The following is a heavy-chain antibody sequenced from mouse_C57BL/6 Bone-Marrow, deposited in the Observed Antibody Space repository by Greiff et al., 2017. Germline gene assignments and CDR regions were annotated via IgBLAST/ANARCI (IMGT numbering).Heavy chain of an antibody. CDR2: IYPRSGNT. D-gene: IGHD2-4*01. CDR1: GYTFTSYG. V-gene: IGHV1-81*01. Sequence: QVQLKQSGAELARPGASVKLSCKASGYTFTSYGISWVKQRTGQGLEWIGEIYPRSGNTYYNEKFKGKATLTADKSSSTAYMELRSLTSEDSAVYFCAREEIYYDDYFDYGGQGTTLTVSS. CDR3: AREEIYYDDYFDY. J-gene: IGHJ2*01.